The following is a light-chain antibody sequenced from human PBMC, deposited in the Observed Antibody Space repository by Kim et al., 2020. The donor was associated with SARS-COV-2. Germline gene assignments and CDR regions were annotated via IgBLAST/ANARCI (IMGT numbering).Light chain of an antibody. CDR2: GAT. Sequence: VSRAERATLSCRAIQFIPHSSLAWYNHKPGQVTRPLIYGATSRATGIPDRFSGSGSGTDFTLVISSLEPEDFGVDYCQQHRPSFSFGGGTKVDIK. CDR3: QQHRPSFS. J-gene: IGKJ4*01. CDR1: QFIPHSS. V-gene: IGKV3-20*01.